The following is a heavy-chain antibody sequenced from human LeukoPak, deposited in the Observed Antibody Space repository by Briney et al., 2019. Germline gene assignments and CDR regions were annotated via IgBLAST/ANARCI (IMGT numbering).Heavy chain of an antibody. CDR2: IYYSGST. D-gene: IGHD1-1*01. J-gene: IGHJ4*02. CDR3: ARERDWKSLYFDY. CDR1: GGSISSGDYY. V-gene: IGHV4-30-4*01. Sequence: SETLSLTCTVSGGSISSGDYYWSWIRQPPGKGLEWIGYIYYSGSTYYNPSLKSRVTISVDTSKNQFSLKLSSVTAADTAVYYCARERDWKSLYFDYWGQGTLVTVSS.